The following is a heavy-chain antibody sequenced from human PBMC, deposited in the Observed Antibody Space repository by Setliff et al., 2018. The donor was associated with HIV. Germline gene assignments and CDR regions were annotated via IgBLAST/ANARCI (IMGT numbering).Heavy chain of an antibody. J-gene: IGHJ4*02. CDR1: GYTFNNYY. D-gene: IGHD1-26*01. CDR2: INPSDNRT. Sequence: ASVKVSCKASGYTFNNYYMHWVRQAPGQGLEWMGIINPSDNRTYYAQKFQGRVTMTRDTSTSSVYMELRSLRSEDTAVYYCARGPAWVGGSYHFDHWGQGTLVTVSS. CDR3: ARGPAWVGGSYHFDH. V-gene: IGHV1-46*02.